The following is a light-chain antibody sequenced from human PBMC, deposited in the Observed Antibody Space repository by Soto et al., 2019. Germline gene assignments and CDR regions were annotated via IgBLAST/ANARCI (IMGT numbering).Light chain of an antibody. Sequence: QSALTQPASVSGSPGQSITISCTGTSSDVGGYNYVSWYQQHPGKAPKLMIYDVSNRHSGVSNRFSGSKSGNTASLTISGLQAEDEADYYCSSYTSSSTLWVFGGGTKVTVL. V-gene: IGLV2-14*01. CDR2: DVS. J-gene: IGLJ3*02. CDR1: SSDVGGYNY. CDR3: SSYTSSSTLWV.